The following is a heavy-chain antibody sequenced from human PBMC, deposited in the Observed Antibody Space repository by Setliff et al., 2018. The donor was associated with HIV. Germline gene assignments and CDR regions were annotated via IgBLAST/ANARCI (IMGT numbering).Heavy chain of an antibody. CDR3: ARDDPAGGIDF. CDR1: GFTLSNTY. Sequence: PGGSLRLSCAASGFTLSNTYMAWVRQAPGKRPEWVSTLYGSGDTYHADSVKGRFTLSRDTSKNTMYLQMNSLRREDTAIYYCARDDPAGGIDFWGQGTLVTVSS. CDR2: LYGSGDT. D-gene: IGHD1-26*01. V-gene: IGHV3-66*03. J-gene: IGHJ4*02.